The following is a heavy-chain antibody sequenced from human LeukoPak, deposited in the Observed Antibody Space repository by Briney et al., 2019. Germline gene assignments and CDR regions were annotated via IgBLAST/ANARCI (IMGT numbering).Heavy chain of an antibody. D-gene: IGHD6-6*01. V-gene: IGHV4-59*01. CDR3: ARAGQFISARPITFDY. CDR2: IYYSGTT. CDR1: GASISSFY. J-gene: IGHJ4*02. Sequence: SETLSLTCNVYGASISSFYWGWIRQPPGKGPEWIGYIYYSGTTNYNPSLKSRVTISLDTSKNQFSLKLSSVTAADTAVYYCARAGQFISARPITFDYWGQGSLVTVSS.